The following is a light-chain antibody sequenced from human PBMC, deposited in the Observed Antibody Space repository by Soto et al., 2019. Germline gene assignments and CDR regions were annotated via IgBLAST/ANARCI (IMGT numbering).Light chain of an antibody. CDR1: ESINRW. CDR3: HQYGTYPKT. CDR2: EAS. Sequence: DIHMTQSPSTLSASVGDRVTITCRASESINRWLAWYQQKPGKAPKFLIYEASDLQSGVPSRYSGSGSGTEFTLTISSLQPDDFATYYGHQYGTYPKTFGQVTKVEVK. V-gene: IGKV1-5*03. J-gene: IGKJ1*01.